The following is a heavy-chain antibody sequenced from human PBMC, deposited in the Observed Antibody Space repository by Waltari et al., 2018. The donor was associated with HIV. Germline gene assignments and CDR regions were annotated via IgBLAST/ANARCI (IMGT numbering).Heavy chain of an antibody. D-gene: IGHD6-13*01. V-gene: IGHV4-39*01. J-gene: IGHJ4*02. CDR3: ARPYSSSWYYFDY. CDR1: GGSISSSTYY. CDR2: IYYSGST. Sequence: QLQLQESGPGLVNPSETLSLICTVSGGSISSSTYYWGWLRQPPGKGLEWIGRIYYSGSTYYNPSLKSRVTISVDTSKNQFSLKLSSVTAADTAVYYCARPYSSSWYYFDYWGQGTLVTVSS.